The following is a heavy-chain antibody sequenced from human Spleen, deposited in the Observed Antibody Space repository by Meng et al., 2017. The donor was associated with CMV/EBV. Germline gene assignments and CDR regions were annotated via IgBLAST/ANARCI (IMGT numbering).Heavy chain of an antibody. CDR2: IRYDGSNK. CDR1: GFTFSSYG. V-gene: IGHV3-30*02. D-gene: IGHD3-3*01. CDR3: AREYYDSYYGMDV. J-gene: IGHJ6*02. Sequence: GGSLRLSCAASGFTFSSYGMHWVRQAPGKGLEWVAFIRYDGSNKYYADSVKGRFTISRDNSKNTLYLQMNSLRAEDTAVYYCAREYYDSYYGMDVWGQGTTVTVSS.